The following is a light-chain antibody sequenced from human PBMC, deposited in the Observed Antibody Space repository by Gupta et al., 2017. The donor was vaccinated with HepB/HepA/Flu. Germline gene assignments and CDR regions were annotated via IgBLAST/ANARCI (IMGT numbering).Light chain of an antibody. V-gene: IGKV1-33*01. J-gene: IGKJ5*01. CDR3: QQMDNLPIT. CDR2: DSS. CDR1: QDITNY. Sequence: DIQMTQSPSSLSASVGDRITISCQASQDITNYLHWYQQKPGKAPELLIYDSSNLETGVPSRFSGSGSGTHFTLTINSRQPEDIATYYCQQMDNLPITFGQGTRLEIK.